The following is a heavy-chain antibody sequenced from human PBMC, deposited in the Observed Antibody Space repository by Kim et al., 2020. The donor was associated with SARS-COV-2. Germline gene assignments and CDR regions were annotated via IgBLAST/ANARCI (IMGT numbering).Heavy chain of an antibody. J-gene: IGHJ4*02. D-gene: IGHD3-10*01. V-gene: IGHV3-33*06. Sequence: YVKGRFTISRDNSKNTLYLQMNSLRAEDTAVYYCAKSRLTMVRGVIMIDYWGQGTLVTVSS. CDR3: AKSRLTMVRGVIMIDY.